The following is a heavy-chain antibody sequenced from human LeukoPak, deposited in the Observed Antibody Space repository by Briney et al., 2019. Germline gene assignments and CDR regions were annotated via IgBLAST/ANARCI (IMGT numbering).Heavy chain of an antibody. V-gene: IGHV3-23*01. D-gene: IGHD3-10*01. CDR3: AKGSGSYYIPSFDY. Sequence: PGGSLRLSCAASGFTFSSYAMSWVRQAPGKGLEWVSAISGSGGSTYYADSVKGRSTISRDNSKNTLYLQMNSLRAEDTAVYYCAKGSGSYYIPSFDYWGQGTLVTVSS. J-gene: IGHJ4*02. CDR2: ISGSGGST. CDR1: GFTFSSYA.